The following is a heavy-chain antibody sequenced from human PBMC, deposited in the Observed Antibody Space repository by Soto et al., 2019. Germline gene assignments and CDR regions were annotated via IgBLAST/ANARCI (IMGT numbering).Heavy chain of an antibody. CDR1: GFTFSDFY. D-gene: IGHD1-7*01. V-gene: IGHV3-11*06. Sequence: GGSLRLSCVASGFTFSDFYMSWIRQAPGKGLEWVSYISLSRGYTKYADSVKGRFTISRDNAKNSLYLQMSSLRAEDTAVYYCARSVELDYWGQGTLVTVSS. CDR3: ARSVELDY. J-gene: IGHJ4*02. CDR2: ISLSRGYT.